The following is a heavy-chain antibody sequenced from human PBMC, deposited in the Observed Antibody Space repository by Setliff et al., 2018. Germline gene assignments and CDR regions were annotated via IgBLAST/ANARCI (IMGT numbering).Heavy chain of an antibody. D-gene: IGHD2-21*01. V-gene: IGHV4-61*02. CDR2: LHTSGTT. CDR3: ARYIPSAGCFDP. Sequence: SETLSLTCAVSGGSITSGSYYWSWIRQPAGEGLEWIGRLHTSGTTDYNPSLKGRVTISADTSKKQFSLMLASVTAADTAVYYCARYIPSAGCFDPWGQGALVTVSS. J-gene: IGHJ5*02. CDR1: GGSITSGSYY.